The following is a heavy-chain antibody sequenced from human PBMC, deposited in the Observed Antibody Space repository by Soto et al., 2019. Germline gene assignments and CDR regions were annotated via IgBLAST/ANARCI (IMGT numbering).Heavy chain of an antibody. V-gene: IGHV1-46*03. CDR1: GYIFTSYY. D-gene: IGHD3-10*01. CDR3: SRVDPGETSPFDH. CDR2: INPFDGSR. J-gene: IGHJ4*02. Sequence: KNAGASVKVSCKASGYIFTSYYIHWVRQAPGQGLEWMGWINPFDGSRMFAQSFQGRVTMTRDTSTSTVYMEVSSLRSEDTAVYYCSRVDPGETSPFDHWGQGTLVTVSS.